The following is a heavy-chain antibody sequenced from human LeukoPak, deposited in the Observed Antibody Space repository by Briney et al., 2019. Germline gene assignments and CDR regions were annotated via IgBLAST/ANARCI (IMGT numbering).Heavy chain of an antibody. CDR3: ARSSYDISDYFDY. V-gene: IGHV3-9*01. CDR2: ISWNSGSI. J-gene: IGHJ4*02. Sequence: SLRLSCAASGFTFDDYAMHWVRQAPGKGLEWVSGISWNSGSIGYADSVKGRFTISRDNAKNSLYLQMNSLRAEDTALYYCARSSYDISDYFDYWGQGTLVTVSS. D-gene: IGHD3-9*01. CDR1: GFTFDDYA.